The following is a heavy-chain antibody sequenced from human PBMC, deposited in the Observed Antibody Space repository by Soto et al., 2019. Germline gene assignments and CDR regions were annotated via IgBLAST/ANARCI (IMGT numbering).Heavy chain of an antibody. J-gene: IGHJ2*01. CDR3: ARGGSLNWYFDL. CDR2: INSDGSST. V-gene: IGHV3-74*01. CDR1: GFTFSSYW. D-gene: IGHD1-26*01. Sequence: EVQLVESGGGLVQPGGSLRLSCAASGFTFSSYWMHWVPQAPGKGLVWVSRINSDGSSTSYADSVKGRFTISRDNAKNTLYLQMNSLRVEDTAVYYCARGGSLNWYFDLWGRGTLVTVSS.